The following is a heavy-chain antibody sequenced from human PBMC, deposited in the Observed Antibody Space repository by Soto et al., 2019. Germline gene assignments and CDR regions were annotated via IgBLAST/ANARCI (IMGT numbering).Heavy chain of an antibody. D-gene: IGHD3-3*01. J-gene: IGHJ5*02. CDR3: ARDHEEPLWSGYYGFDP. CDR2: ISAYNGNT. Sequence: ASVKVSCKASGYTFTSYGISWVRQAPGQGLEWMGWISAYNGNTNYAQKLQGRVTMTTDTSTSTAYMELRSLRSDDTAVYYCARDHEEPLWSGYYGFDPWGQVTLVTVSS. CDR1: GYTFTSYG. V-gene: IGHV1-18*01.